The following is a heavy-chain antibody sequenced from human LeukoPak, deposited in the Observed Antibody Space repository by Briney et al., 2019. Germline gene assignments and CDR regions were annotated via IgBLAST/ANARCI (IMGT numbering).Heavy chain of an antibody. D-gene: IGHD2/OR15-2a*01. J-gene: IGHJ4*02. CDR3: ARGQAYLYYFDY. Sequence: ASVKVSCKASGYTFTSYGISWVRRAPGQGLEWMGGIIPIFGTANYAQKFQGRVTITADESTSTAYMELSSLRSEDTAVYYCARGQAYLYYFDYWGQGTLVTVSS. CDR2: IIPIFGTA. V-gene: IGHV1-69*13. CDR1: GYTFTSYG.